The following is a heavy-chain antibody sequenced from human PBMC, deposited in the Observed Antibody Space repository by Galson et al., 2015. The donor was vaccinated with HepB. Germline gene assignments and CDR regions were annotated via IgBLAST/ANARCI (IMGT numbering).Heavy chain of an antibody. CDR1: GFTFSSYG. CDR2: ISYDGSNK. V-gene: IGHV3-30*18. Sequence: SLRLSCAASGFTFSSYGMHWVRQAPGKGLEWVAGISYDGSNKYYADAVKGRFTISRDNSKNTLYLQMNSLRAEDTAVYYCEKGKADMLTGRIFDYWGQGTLVTVSS. CDR3: EKGKADMLTGRIFDY. J-gene: IGHJ4*02. D-gene: IGHD3-9*01.